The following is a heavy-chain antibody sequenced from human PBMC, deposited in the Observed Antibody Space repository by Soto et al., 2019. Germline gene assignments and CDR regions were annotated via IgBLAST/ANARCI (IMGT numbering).Heavy chain of an antibody. J-gene: IGHJ6*03. V-gene: IGHV1-8*01. D-gene: IGHD6-19*01. Sequence: ASVKVSCKASGYTFTSYDINWVRQATGQGLEWMGWMNPNSGNTGYAQKFQGRVTMTRNTSISTAYMELSSLRSEDTAVYYCARVGYSSGWYIYYYYYMDVWGKGTTVTVSS. CDR1: GYTFTSYD. CDR2: MNPNSGNT. CDR3: ARVGYSSGWYIYYYYYMDV.